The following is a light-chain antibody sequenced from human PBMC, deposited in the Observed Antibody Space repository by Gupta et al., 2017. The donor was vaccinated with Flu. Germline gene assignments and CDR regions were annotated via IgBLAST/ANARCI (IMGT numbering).Light chain of an antibody. V-gene: IGKV1-5*03. Sequence: VGDRVTITCRASHSISNRLAWYQQKAGKPPKILIYKASTLEGGVPSRFSGSGSGTQFTLTIRSLQPDDFATYYCQQYDYYWTFGQGTKVEI. CDR1: HSISNR. CDR3: QQYDYYWT. J-gene: IGKJ1*01. CDR2: KAS.